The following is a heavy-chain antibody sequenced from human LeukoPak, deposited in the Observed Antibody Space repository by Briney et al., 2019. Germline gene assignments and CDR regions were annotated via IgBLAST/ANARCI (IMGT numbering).Heavy chain of an antibody. CDR3: ASTTNDYGDYVGGY. CDR2: ISSSSSYI. V-gene: IGHV3-21*01. J-gene: IGHJ4*02. Sequence: GGSLRLSCAASGFTFSSYSMNWVRQVPGKGLEWVSSISSSSSYIYYADSVKGRFTISRDNAKNSLYLQMNSLRAEDTAVYYCASTTNDYGDYVGGYWGQGTLVTVSS. D-gene: IGHD4-17*01. CDR1: GFTFSSYS.